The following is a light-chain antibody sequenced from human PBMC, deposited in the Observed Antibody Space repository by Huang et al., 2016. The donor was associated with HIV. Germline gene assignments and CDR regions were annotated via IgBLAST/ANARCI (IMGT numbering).Light chain of an antibody. Sequence: DIQMTQSPSSLSASVGDRVTITCRASQDIRNHLVWFRQKPGKAPKSLIYAASNLQSGVPSRFSDSGSGTHFTLTVSSLQPEDFATYYCQHYNSYPLTFGGGTKVEVK. CDR3: QHYNSYPLT. CDR2: AAS. J-gene: IGKJ4*01. CDR1: QDIRNH. V-gene: IGKV1-16*01.